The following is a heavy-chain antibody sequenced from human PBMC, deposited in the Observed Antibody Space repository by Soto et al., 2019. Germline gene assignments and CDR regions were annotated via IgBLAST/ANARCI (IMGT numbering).Heavy chain of an antibody. J-gene: IGHJ4*02. Sequence: QVQLVQSGAEVKKPGASVKVSCKASGYTFTGYYMHWVRQAPGQGLEWMGWINPNSGGTNYAQKFQGWVTMTRDTSISTXXXELXXXXXXXXXXXXXXXGGVWPYSSSSNFDYWGQGTLVTVSS. CDR1: GYTFTGYY. CDR2: INPNSGGT. D-gene: IGHD6-6*01. V-gene: IGHV1-2*04. CDR3: XXGGVWPYSSSSNFDY.